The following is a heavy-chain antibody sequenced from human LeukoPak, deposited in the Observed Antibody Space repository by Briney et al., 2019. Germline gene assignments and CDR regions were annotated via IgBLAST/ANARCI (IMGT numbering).Heavy chain of an antibody. D-gene: IGHD3-10*01. J-gene: IGHJ4*02. CDR2: IKQDGSEK. V-gene: IGHV3-7*01. CDR3: ARVDYGSGSYFDY. Sequence: GGSLRLSCEASGFTFSNYAMSWVRQAPGKGLEWVANIKQDGSEKYYVDSVKGRFTISRDNAKNSLYLQMNSLRAEDTAVYYCARVDYGSGSYFDYWGQGTLVTVSS. CDR1: GFTFSNYA.